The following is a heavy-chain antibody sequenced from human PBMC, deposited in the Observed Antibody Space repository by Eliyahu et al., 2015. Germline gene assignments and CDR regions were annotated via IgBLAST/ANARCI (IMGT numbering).Heavy chain of an antibody. CDR3: ARHRAPYYDILTGTNWFDP. CDR1: GYXXXXXX. V-gene: IGHV5-51*01. CDR2: IYPGDSDT. Sequence: EVQLVQSGAEVKKPGESXKISCKGSGYXXXXXXIGXVRQMPGKGLEWRGIIYPGDSDTRYSPSFQGQVTISADKSISTAYLQWRSLKASDTAMYYCARHRAPYYDILTGTNWFDPWGQGTLVTVSS. D-gene: IGHD3-9*01. J-gene: IGHJ5*02.